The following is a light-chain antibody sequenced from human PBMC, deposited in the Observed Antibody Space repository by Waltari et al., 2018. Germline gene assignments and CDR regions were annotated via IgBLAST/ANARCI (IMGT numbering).Light chain of an antibody. CDR3: QSYDTAVNVL. J-gene: IGLJ2*01. CDR2: GDT. V-gene: IGLV1-40*01. CDR1: SPNLRAGHD. Sequence: QAVLTQPPSVSGAPGQRVTISCTGSSPNLRAGHDVHWYQQVPGTAPKLPISGDTKRPSGVPARFSASKSGTSASLAITGLQAEDEADYYCQSYDTAVNVLFGGGTKLTVL.